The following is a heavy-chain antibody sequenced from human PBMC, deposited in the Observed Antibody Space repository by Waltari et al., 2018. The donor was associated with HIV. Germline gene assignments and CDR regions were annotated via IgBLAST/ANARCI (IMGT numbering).Heavy chain of an antibody. J-gene: IGHJ6*03. V-gene: IGHV1-69*01. D-gene: IGHD6-25*01. CDR2: IIPIFGTT. Sequence: QVQLVQSGAEGKKPGSSVTVSCKASGGTFSTYAFSWVRQAPGQGLEWMGGIIPIFGTTNYAQKFQGRLTITADESTTTAYMELSSLRPEDTAVYFCARGGDYFYYMDVWGEGTTVTVSS. CDR1: GGTFSTYA. CDR3: ARGGDYFYYMDV.